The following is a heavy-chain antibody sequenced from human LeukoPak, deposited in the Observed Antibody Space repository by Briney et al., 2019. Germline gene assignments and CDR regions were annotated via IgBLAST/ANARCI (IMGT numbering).Heavy chain of an antibody. CDR2: IWYDGSNK. V-gene: IGHV3-33*08. J-gene: IGHJ4*02. D-gene: IGHD3-22*01. CDR1: GFTFSSSD. Sequence: GRSLRLSCAASGFTFSSSDMHWVRQAPGKGLEWVAVIWYDGSNKQYADSVKGRFTISRDNSKNTLYLEMNSLRAEDTAVYYCARSYDSSGYYFRTVEYWGQGTLVTVSS. CDR3: ARSYDSSGYYFRTVEY.